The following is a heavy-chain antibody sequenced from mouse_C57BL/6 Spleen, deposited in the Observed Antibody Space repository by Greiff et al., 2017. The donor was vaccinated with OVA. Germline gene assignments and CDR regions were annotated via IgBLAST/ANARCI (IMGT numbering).Heavy chain of an antibody. D-gene: IGHD1-1*01. Sequence: VQLQQPGAELVMPGASVKLSCKASGYTFTSYWMHWVKQRPGQGLEWIGEIDPSDSYTNYNQKFKGKSTLTVDKSSSTAYMQLSSLTSEDSAVYYCARSGSNPTWFAYWGQGTLVTVSA. V-gene: IGHV1-69*01. CDR1: GYTFTSYW. J-gene: IGHJ3*01. CDR3: ARSGSNPTWFAY. CDR2: IDPSDSYT.